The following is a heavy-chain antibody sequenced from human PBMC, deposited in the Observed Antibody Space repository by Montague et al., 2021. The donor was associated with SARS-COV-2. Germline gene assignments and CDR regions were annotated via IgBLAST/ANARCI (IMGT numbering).Heavy chain of an antibody. CDR2: IYYSGST. J-gene: IGHJ5*02. V-gene: IGHV4-39*01. CDR3: ARKEMKYSSIWSTGGNWFDP. Sequence: ESRSLICTVSGGSISSSSYYWGWIRQPPGKGLEWIGSIYYSGSTYYNPSLKSRVTISVDTSKNQFSLKLSSVTAADTAVYYCARKEMKYSSIWSTGGNWFDPWGQGTLVTVSS. D-gene: IGHD6-13*01. CDR1: GGSISSSSYY.